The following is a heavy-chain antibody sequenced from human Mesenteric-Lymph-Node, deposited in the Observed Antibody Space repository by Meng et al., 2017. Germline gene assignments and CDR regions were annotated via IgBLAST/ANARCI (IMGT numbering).Heavy chain of an antibody. V-gene: IGHV4-30-4*01. CDR3: ARDRGGLGAFDY. J-gene: IGHJ4*02. CDR2: IYYSGST. CDR1: GGSISSGGYY. D-gene: IGHD5-12*01. Sequence: QVQLQGSGPGLVKPSQTLALTCTVSGGSISSGGYYWSWIRQPPGKGLEWIGYIYYSGSTYYNPSLKSRVTISVDTSKNQFSLKLSSVTAADTAVYYCARDRGGLGAFDYWGQGTLVTVSS.